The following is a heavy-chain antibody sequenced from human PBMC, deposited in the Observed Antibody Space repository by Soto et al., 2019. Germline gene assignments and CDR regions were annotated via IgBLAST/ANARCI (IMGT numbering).Heavy chain of an antibody. Sequence: PSQTLSLTCAISGDSVSSNSAAWNWIRQSPSRGLEWLGRTYYRSKWYNDYAVSVKSRITINPDTSKNQFSLQLNSVTPEDTAVYYCARGVAGYCTIGVCLAYYGMDVWGQGTRVTVPS. CDR3: ARGVAGYCTIGVCLAYYGMDV. D-gene: IGHD2-8*01. CDR2: TYYRSKWYN. V-gene: IGHV6-1*01. CDR1: GDSVSSNSAA. J-gene: IGHJ6*02.